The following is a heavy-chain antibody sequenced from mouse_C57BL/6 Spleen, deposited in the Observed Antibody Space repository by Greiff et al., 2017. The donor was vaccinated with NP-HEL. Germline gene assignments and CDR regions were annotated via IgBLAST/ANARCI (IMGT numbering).Heavy chain of an antibody. CDR1: GYTFTSYW. V-gene: IGHV1-52*01. CDR3: ARSVITTVVPGFAY. CDR2: IDPSDSET. D-gene: IGHD1-1*01. Sequence: QVQLQQPGAELVRPGSSVKLSCKASGYTFTSYWMHWVKQRPIQGLEWIGNIDPSDSETHYNQKFKDKATLTVYKSSSTAYMQLSSLTSEDSAVYYCARSVITTVVPGFAYWGQGTLVTVSA. J-gene: IGHJ3*01.